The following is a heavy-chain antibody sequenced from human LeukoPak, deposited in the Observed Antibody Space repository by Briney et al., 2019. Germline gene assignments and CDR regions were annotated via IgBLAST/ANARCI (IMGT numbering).Heavy chain of an antibody. CDR3: AKTIHSDFWRGYYSYYDY. V-gene: IGHV3-23*01. CDR1: GFTFNSYA. CDR2: ISGSGDNT. Sequence: GGSLRLSCEASGFTFNSYAMNWVRQAPGKGLEWLSMISGSGDNTYYADSVKGRFTISRDNSKNTLYLQMSSLGAGDTAIYYCAKTIHSDFWRGYYSYYDYWGRGTLVTVSS. J-gene: IGHJ4*02. D-gene: IGHD3-3*01.